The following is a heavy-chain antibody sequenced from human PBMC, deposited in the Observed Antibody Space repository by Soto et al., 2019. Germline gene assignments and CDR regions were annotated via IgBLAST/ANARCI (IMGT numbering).Heavy chain of an antibody. D-gene: IGHD3-16*01. CDR2: IYYSGST. Sequence: SETLALTFAVSGGPISSGGYSGSCIREHPGKGLEWIGYIYYSGSTYYNPSLKSRVTISVDTPKNQFSLKLSSVTAADTAVYHRARGTYDPEANWFDPSGQGTLVTVSS. J-gene: IGHJ5*02. V-gene: IGHV4-31*11. CDR1: GGPISSGGYS. CDR3: ARGTYDPEANWFDP.